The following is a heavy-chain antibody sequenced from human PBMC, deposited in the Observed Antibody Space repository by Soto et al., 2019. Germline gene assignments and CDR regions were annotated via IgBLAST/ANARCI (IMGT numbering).Heavy chain of an antibody. CDR1: GGSISSSNW. Sequence: SETLSLTCAVSGGSISSSNWCSWVRQPPGKGLEWIGEIYHSGSTNYNPSLKSRVTISVDKSKNQFSLKLSSVTAADTAVYYCARVQGSSGWFDPWGQGTPVTVSS. J-gene: IGHJ5*02. V-gene: IGHV4-4*02. CDR2: IYHSGST. D-gene: IGHD1-26*01. CDR3: ARVQGSSGWFDP.